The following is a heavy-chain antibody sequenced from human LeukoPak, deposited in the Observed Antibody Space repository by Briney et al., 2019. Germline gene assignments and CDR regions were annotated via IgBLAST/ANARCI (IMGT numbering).Heavy chain of an antibody. J-gene: IGHJ3*02. CDR3: GRIPAAGSLKGSFDI. D-gene: IGHD6-13*01. V-gene: IGHV5-51*01. Sequence: GESLKISCQGSGYAFSTYWIGWVRQMPGKGLEWMGIIYPADSAAKYSPSFQGQVTISVDKSISTAYLQWSRLKASDTAMYYCGRIPAAGSLKGSFDIWGQGTMVTVSS. CDR2: IYPADSAA. CDR1: GYAFSTYW.